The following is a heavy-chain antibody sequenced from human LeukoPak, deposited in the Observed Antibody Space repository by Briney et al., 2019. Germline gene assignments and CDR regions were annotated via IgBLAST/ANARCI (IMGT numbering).Heavy chain of an antibody. J-gene: IGHJ6*03. CDR2: IIPIFGTA. V-gene: IGHV1-69*05. CDR3: ARVPFGEGFEGGPWDYMDV. D-gene: IGHD3-10*01. CDR1: GGTFSSYA. Sequence: ASVKVSCKASGGTFSSYAISWVRQAPGQGLEWMGRIIPIFGTANYAQKFQGRVTITTDESTSTAYMELSSLRSEDTAVYYCARVPFGEGFEGGPWDYMDVWGKGTTVTVSS.